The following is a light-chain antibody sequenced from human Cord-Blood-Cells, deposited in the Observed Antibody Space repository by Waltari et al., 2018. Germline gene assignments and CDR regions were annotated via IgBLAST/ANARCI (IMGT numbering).Light chain of an antibody. CDR2: DVS. CDR3: SSYTSSSTWV. J-gene: IGLJ3*02. V-gene: IGLV2-14*01. CDR1: SSDVGGYNY. Sequence: QSALTQPASVSGSPGQSITISCTGTSSDVGGYNYVSWYQQHPGKAPERMIYDVSKRPSGVSNRFSGSKSGNTACLTISGLQAEDEADYYCSSYTSSSTWVFGGGTKLTVL.